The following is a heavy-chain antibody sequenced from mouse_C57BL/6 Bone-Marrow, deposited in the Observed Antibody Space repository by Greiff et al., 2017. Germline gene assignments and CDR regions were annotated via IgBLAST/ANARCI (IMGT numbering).Heavy chain of an antibody. CDR2: LYPGDGDT. CDR1: GYAFSSSW. Sequence: QVQLQQSGPELVKPGASVKISCKASGYAFSSSWMNWVKQRPGKGLEWIGRLYPGDGDTNYNRKFKGKATLTADKSSSTAYMQLSSRTSEDSAVYFGARYEGYAMDDWGQGTSVTVSS. V-gene: IGHV1-82*01. CDR3: ARYEGYAMDD. J-gene: IGHJ4*01. D-gene: IGHD2-3*01.